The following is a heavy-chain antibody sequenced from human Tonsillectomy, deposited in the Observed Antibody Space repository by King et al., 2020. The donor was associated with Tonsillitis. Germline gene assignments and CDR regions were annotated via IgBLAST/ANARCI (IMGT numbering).Heavy chain of an antibody. J-gene: IGHJ5*02. D-gene: IGHD2-8*01. Sequence: QLQESGPGLVKPSETLSLTCAVSGSSISSGYYWGWIRQPPGKGLEWIGSPYHRGSTYYNTSLKSRVTISVDTSKNQFSLRLSAVTAADTAVYYCSRDSDVFGVTGWFDPSGQGTLVTVSS. V-gene: IGHV4-38-2*02. CDR2: PYHRGST. CDR3: SRDSDVFGVTGWFDP. CDR1: GSSISSGYY.